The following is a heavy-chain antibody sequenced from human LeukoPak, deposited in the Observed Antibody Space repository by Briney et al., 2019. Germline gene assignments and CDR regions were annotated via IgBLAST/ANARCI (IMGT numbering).Heavy chain of an antibody. CDR1: GFTFRTYA. J-gene: IGHJ4*02. D-gene: IGHD5-24*01. CDR2: ISGSGNGT. V-gene: IGHV3-23*01. Sequence: SGGSLRLSCTASGFTFRTYAMNWVRQPPGKGLEWLSGISGSGNGTYYADSVKGRFTISRDNSKNMVYLQMNSLTVEDAATYYCAKRTMSAFDSWGQGTLLIVSS. CDR3: AKRTMSAFDS.